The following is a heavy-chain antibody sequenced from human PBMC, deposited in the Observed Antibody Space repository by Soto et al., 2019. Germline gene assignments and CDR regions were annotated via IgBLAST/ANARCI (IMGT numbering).Heavy chain of an antibody. V-gene: IGHV4-31*02. CDR2: IYYSGST. CDR1: GGSISSGGYY. J-gene: IGHJ6*03. CDR3: ARRFGYSSGRLRYMDF. Sequence: SETLSITCTVSGGSISSGGYYWSWIRQHPGKGLEWIGYIYYSGSTYYNPSLKSRVTISVDTPKNQFSLKLSSVTAADTAVYYCARRFGYSSGRLRYMDFWGKRTTVIVS. D-gene: IGHD6-19*01.